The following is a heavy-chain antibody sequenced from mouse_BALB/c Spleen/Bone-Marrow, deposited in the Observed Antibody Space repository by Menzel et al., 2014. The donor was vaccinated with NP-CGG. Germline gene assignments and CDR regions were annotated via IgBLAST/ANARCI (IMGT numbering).Heavy chain of an antibody. J-gene: IGHJ4*01. D-gene: IGHD1-1*01. CDR3: TIRYYAMDY. V-gene: IGHV1-4*01. Sequence: QVQLQQSGAELARPGASVKMSCQASGYTFTRYTMHWEKQRPGQGLEWIGYIIPSSGYTNYNQKFKDKATLTADKSSSTAYMQLSSLTSEDSAGYYCTIRYYAMDYWGQGTSVTVSS. CDR1: GYTFTRYT. CDR2: IIPSSGYT.